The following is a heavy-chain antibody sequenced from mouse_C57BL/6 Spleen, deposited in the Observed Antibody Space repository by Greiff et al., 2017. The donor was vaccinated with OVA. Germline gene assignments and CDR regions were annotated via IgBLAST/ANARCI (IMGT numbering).Heavy chain of an antibody. CDR1: GFTFSDYG. D-gene: IGHD1-1*01. J-gene: IGHJ3*01. CDR3: ARGDYGSGAWFAY. Sequence: EVQRVESGGGLVKPGGSLKLSCAASGFTFSDYGMHWVRQAPEKGLEWVAYISSGSSTIYYADTVKGRFTISRDNAKNTLFLQMTSLRSEDTAMYYCARGDYGSGAWFAYWGQGTLVTVSA. V-gene: IGHV5-17*01. CDR2: ISSGSSTI.